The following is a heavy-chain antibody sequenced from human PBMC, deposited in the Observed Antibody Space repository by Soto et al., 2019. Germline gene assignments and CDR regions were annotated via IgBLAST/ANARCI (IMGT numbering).Heavy chain of an antibody. V-gene: IGHV3-15*01. CDR2: IKSKTHGGTT. CDR3: APLLRLVGAGTFYF. D-gene: IGHD6-19*01. Sequence: EVQLVESGGGLVKPGGSLRLSCAASGFTFDNAWMSWFRQAPGKGLEWVGRIKSKTHGGTTEYAAAVKGRFTISRDDSKNSPYLQKNRLKTEETAVYFFAPLLRLVGAGTFYFWGQGTLVTVSS. J-gene: IGHJ4*02. CDR1: GFTFDNAW.